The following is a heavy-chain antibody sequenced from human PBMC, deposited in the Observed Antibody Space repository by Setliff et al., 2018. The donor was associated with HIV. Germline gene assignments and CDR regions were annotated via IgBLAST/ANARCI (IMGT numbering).Heavy chain of an antibody. Sequence: GASVKVSCKASGYTFTRNAMHWMRQAPGQRLEWMGWINTVNGNTKYSQKFQGRVTITRDTSASTVYMELSSLRSGDTAVYYCARDLNSGDYPHWFDPWGQGTLVTVSS. D-gene: IGHD4-17*01. J-gene: IGHJ5*02. CDR3: ARDLNSGDYPHWFDP. V-gene: IGHV1-3*04. CDR1: GYTFTRNA. CDR2: INTVNGNT.